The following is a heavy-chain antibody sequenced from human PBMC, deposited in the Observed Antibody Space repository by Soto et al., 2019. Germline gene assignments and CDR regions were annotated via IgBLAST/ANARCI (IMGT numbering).Heavy chain of an antibody. Sequence: GGSLRLSCVASGFTFSNAWMSWVRQAPGKGLEWVGRIKSKTDGGTTDYAAPVKGRFTISRDDSKNTLYLQMNSLKTEDTAVYYCTTDLVGATGSVLFDYWGQGTLVTVSS. J-gene: IGHJ4*02. CDR2: IKSKTDGGTT. D-gene: IGHD1-26*01. CDR1: GFTFSNAW. V-gene: IGHV3-15*01. CDR3: TTDLVGATGSVLFDY.